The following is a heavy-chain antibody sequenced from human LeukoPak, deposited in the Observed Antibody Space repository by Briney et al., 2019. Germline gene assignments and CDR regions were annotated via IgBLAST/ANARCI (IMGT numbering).Heavy chain of an antibody. CDR3: ARWGGTRQYYFDY. CDR2: INFDGSIK. D-gene: IGHD3-16*01. J-gene: IGHJ4*02. Sequence: PGGSLRLSCAASGFSLSNYGLHWVRQGPGKGLEWVAVINFDGSIKYYADSVKGRLTISKDSSKNTLYLQMNSLRADDTAMYYCARWGGTRQYYFDYWGQGTLATVSS. CDR1: GFSLSNYG. V-gene: IGHV3-33*01.